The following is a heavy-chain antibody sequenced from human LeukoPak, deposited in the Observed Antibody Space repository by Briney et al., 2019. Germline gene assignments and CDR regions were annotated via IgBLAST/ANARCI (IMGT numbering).Heavy chain of an antibody. CDR3: ARVPSSGWSNPAFDI. D-gene: IGHD6-13*01. Sequence: SETLSLTCTVSGGSISSYYWSWIRQPPGKGLAWIGYIYYSGSTNYNPSLKSRVTISVDTSKNQFSLKLSSVTAADTAVYYCARVPSSGWSNPAFDIRGQGTMVTVSS. J-gene: IGHJ3*02. CDR1: GGSISSYY. CDR2: IYYSGST. V-gene: IGHV4-59*08.